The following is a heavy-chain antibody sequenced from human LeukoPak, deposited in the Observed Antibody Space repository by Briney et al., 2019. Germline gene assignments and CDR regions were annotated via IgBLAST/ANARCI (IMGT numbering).Heavy chain of an antibody. Sequence: PSETLSLTCAVYGGSFSGYYWSWIRQPPGKGLEWIGEINHSGSTNYNPSLKSRVTISVDTSKNQFSLKLSSVTAADTAVYYCARGVRSSSSRYYYYGMDVWGQGTTVTVSS. V-gene: IGHV4-34*01. J-gene: IGHJ6*02. D-gene: IGHD6-6*01. CDR1: GGSFSGYY. CDR2: INHSGST. CDR3: ARGVRSSSSRYYYYGMDV.